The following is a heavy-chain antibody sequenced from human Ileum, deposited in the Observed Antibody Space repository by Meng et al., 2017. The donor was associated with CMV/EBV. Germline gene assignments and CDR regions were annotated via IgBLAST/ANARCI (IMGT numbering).Heavy chain of an antibody. CDR2: INTNTGNP. D-gene: IGHD5-18*01. CDR3: TRGAGAHTAKFDY. J-gene: IGHJ4*02. V-gene: IGHV7-4-1*02. Sequence: QVQLVQSGSELKEPGASVKVSCKTSGYTFISYGINWVREASGQRLEWMGWINTNTGNPTYAQDFTGRFVFSLDTSVSTAYLQISSLRAEDTAVYYCTRGAGAHTAKFDYWGQGTLVTVSS. CDR1: GYTFISYG.